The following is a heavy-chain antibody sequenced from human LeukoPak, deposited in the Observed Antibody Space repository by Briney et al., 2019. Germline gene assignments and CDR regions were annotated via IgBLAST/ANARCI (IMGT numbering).Heavy chain of an antibody. D-gene: IGHD1-1*01. CDR1: GFTFSSYS. CDR2: ISSSSSNI. V-gene: IGHV3-21*01. Sequence: GGSLRLSCAASGFTFSSYSMNWVRQAPGKGLEWVSSISSSSSNIYYADSVKGRFTISRDNAKNSLYLQMNSLRVEDTAAYYCARCTTGRTFGSLREIQRSREIDYWGQGTLVTVSS. CDR3: ARCTTGRTFGSLREIQRSREIDY. J-gene: IGHJ4*02.